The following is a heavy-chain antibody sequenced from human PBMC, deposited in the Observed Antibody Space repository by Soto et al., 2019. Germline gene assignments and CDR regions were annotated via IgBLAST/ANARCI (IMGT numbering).Heavy chain of an antibody. CDR2: IYYSGNT. V-gene: IGHV4-31*03. D-gene: IGHD6-13*01. J-gene: IGHJ6*03. Sequence: QVQLQESGPGLVKPSQTLSLTCTVSGGSISSGDYYWSWIRQHPGKGLEWIGYIYYSGNTYYNPSLKSRVTISVDTAKNQFSLKLSSVTAADTAVYYCARGDHSSSWYSYMDVWGKGTTVTVSS. CDR3: ARGDHSSSWYSYMDV. CDR1: GGSISSGDYY.